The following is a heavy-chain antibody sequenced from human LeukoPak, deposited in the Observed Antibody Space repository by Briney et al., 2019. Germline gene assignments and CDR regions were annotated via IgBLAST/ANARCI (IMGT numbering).Heavy chain of an antibody. Sequence: GGSLRLSCAASGFTFSSYAKHWVRQAPGKGLEWVAVISYDGSNKYYADSVKGRFTISRDNSKNTLYLQMNSLRAEDTAVYYCAREAAVAGTRGDAFDIWGQGTMVTVSS. J-gene: IGHJ3*02. D-gene: IGHD6-19*01. CDR1: GFTFSSYA. CDR3: AREAAVAGTRGDAFDI. CDR2: ISYDGSNK. V-gene: IGHV3-30-3*01.